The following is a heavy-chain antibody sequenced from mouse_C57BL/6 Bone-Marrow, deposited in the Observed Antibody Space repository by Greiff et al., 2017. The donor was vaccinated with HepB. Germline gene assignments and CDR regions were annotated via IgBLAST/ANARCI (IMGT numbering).Heavy chain of an antibody. Sequence: VMLVESGAELVKPGASVKMSCKASGYTFTTYPIEWMKQNHGKSLEWIGNFHPYNDDTKYNEKFKGKATLTVEKSSSTVYLELSRLTSDDSAVYYCARGYSNYGLYYAMDYWGQGTSVTVSS. D-gene: IGHD2-5*01. CDR1: GYTFTTYP. J-gene: IGHJ4*01. CDR3: ARGYSNYGLYYAMDY. V-gene: IGHV1-47*01. CDR2: FHPYNDDT.